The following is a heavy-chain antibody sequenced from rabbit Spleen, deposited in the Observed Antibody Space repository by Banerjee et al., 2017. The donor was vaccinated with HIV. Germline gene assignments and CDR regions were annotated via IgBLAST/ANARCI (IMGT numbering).Heavy chain of an antibody. CDR1: GVSFSGSSY. J-gene: IGHJ6*01. CDR2: IDASDSGFT. V-gene: IGHV1S40*01. Sequence: QSLEESGGDLVKPGASLTLTCTASGVSFSGSSYMCWVRQAPGKGLEWIACIDASDSGFTYFASWAKGRFTISKTSSTTVTLQMTSLTAADTATYFCARDTSSSFSSYGMDLWGQGTLVTVS. D-gene: IGHD1-1*01. CDR3: ARDTSSSFSSYGMDL.